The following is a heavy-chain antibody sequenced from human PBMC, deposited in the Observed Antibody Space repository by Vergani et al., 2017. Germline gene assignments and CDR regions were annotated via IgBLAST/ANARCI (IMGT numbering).Heavy chain of an antibody. CDR2: TYSTGST. CDR1: GDSISSGVYY. J-gene: IGHJ4*02. D-gene: IGHD3-22*01. Sequence: QVQLQESGPGLVKPSQTLSLTCSVSGDSISSGVYYWNWLRQHPGKGLEWIGYTYSTGSTHHNPSLRRRINMSVDTSKNQFSLKLNSVTAADTAMYYCARMGGYDEGDAFRIGYFDSWGPGILVTVSS. CDR3: ARMGGYDEGDAFRIGYFDS. V-gene: IGHV4-31*03.